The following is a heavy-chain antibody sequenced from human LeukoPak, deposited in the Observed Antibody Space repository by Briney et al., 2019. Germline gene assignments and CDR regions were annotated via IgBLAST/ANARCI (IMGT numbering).Heavy chain of an antibody. D-gene: IGHD1-26*01. CDR1: GGPFSHYY. V-gene: IGHV4-34*01. J-gene: IGHJ6*02. Sequence: SETLSLTCAVYGGPFSHYYWTWICQPPGKGLEWIGEINESGSTNYDPSLKSRVTISVDTSKTHFSLNLTSVTAADTAVYYCASRIGRYLYYFGMDVWGQGTTVTVSS. CDR2: INESGST. CDR3: ASRIGRYLYYFGMDV.